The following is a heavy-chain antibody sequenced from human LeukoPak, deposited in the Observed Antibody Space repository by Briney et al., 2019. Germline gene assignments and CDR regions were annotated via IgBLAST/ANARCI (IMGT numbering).Heavy chain of an antibody. D-gene: IGHD5-24*01. J-gene: IGHJ4*02. V-gene: IGHV3-43*02. Sequence: GGSLRLSCAASGFTFDDYAMHWVRQAPGKGLELVSLISGDGGSTYYADSVKGRVTISRDNSKNSLYPQMNSLRTEDTALYYCAKDIEDGYNPYFDYWGQGTLVTVSS. CDR1: GFTFDDYA. CDR3: AKDIEDGYNPYFDY. CDR2: ISGDGGST.